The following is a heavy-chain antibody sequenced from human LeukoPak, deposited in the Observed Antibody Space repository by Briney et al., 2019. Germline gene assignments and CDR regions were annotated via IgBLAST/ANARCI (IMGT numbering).Heavy chain of an antibody. CDR3: AKRPRDTSGYYLGAFDG. CDR2: ISGSGAST. V-gene: IGHV3-23*01. Sequence: GGSLRLSCAASGFTFSSFAMTWVRQAPGKGLEWVSAISGSGASTYYADSVKGRFTISRDNSKNTLYLQMNSLRAEDTAVYFCAKRPRDTSGYYLGAFDGWGQGTTVTVSS. D-gene: IGHD3-22*01. CDR1: GFTFSSFA. J-gene: IGHJ3*01.